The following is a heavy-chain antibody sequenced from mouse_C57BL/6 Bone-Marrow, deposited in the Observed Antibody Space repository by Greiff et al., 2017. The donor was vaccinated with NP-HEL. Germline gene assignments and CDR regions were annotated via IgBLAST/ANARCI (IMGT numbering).Heavy chain of an antibody. J-gene: IGHJ2*01. CDR2: INPNNGGT. CDR3: ARGGYYYGSRDY. Sequence: VQLQQSVPELVKPGASVKISCKASGYTFTDYYMNWVKQSHGKSLEWIGDINPNNGGTSYNQKFKGKATLTVDKSSSTAYMELRSLTSEDSAVYYCARGGYYYGSRDYWGQGTTLTVSS. V-gene: IGHV1-26*01. CDR1: GYTFTDYY. D-gene: IGHD1-1*01.